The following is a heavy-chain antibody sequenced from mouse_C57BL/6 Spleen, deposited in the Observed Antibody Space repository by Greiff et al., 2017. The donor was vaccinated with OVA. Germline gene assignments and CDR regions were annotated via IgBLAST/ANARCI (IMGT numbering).Heavy chain of an antibody. J-gene: IGHJ2*01. CDR1: GYTFTDYY. V-gene: IGHV1-84*01. CDR2: INPGSGNT. CDR3: ARFYDGFDY. D-gene: IGHD2-12*01. Sequence: QVQLQQSGPELVKPGASVKISCKASGYTFTDYYINWVQQRPGQGLEWIGWINPGSGNTKYNEKFKGKATLTVDTSSSTAYMQLSSLTSEDSAVYFCARFYDGFDYWGQGTTLTVSS.